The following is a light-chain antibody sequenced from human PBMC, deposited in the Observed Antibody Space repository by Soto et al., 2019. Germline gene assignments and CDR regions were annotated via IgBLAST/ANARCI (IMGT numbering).Light chain of an antibody. CDR2: GVS. J-gene: IGKJ1*01. CDR3: QPYGDSPPWT. CDR1: QSISSNY. Sequence: EIVLTQSPGTLSLSPGERATLSCRASQSISSNYLAWYQQKPGQAPRFLIYGVSSRATGVPDRFSGSGSGTDFTLTISRLEPEDFAVYYCQPYGDSPPWTFGQGTKVEIK. V-gene: IGKV3-20*01.